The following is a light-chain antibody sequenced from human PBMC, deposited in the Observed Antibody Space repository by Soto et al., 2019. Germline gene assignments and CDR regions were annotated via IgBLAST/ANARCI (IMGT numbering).Light chain of an antibody. CDR3: SSYVGTNSYV. CDR2: EVS. CDR1: SSDVGGYNY. V-gene: IGLV2-8*01. Sequence: QSVLTQPPSASGSPGQSVTISCTGTSSDVGGYNYVSWYQQHPGKAHKLMIYEVSKRPSGVPDRFSGSKSGNTASLTVSGLQAEDEADYYCSSYVGTNSYVFGTGTKVTVL. J-gene: IGLJ1*01.